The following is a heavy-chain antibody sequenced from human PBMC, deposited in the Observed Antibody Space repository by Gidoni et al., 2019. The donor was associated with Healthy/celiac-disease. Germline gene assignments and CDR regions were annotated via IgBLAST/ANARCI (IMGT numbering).Heavy chain of an antibody. CDR1: GFTLSSYG. J-gene: IGHJ6*04. CDR3: AKSNLHGGRYYYYGMDV. Sequence: QLQLVESGGGVVQPGRSLRLSCAASGFTLSSYGMHWVRQAPGKGLEWVAVISYDGSNKYYADSVKGRFTISRDNSKNTLYLQMNSLRAEDTAVYYCAKSNLHGGRYYYYGMDVWGKGTTVTVSS. V-gene: IGHV3-30*18. CDR2: ISYDGSNK.